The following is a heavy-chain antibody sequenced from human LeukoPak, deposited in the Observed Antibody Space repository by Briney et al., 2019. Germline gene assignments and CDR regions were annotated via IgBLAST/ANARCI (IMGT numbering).Heavy chain of an antibody. CDR2: MNPNSGNT. J-gene: IGHJ4*02. CDR1: GYTFPSYD. Sequence: ASVKVSCKTSGYTFPSYDINWVRQATGQGLEWMGWMNPNSGNTGYTQKFQGRVTITRNTSITTAYMELSSLRSKDTAVYYCARGPKWTGSYYYFDYWGQGTLVTVSS. D-gene: IGHD1-26*01. CDR3: ARGPKWTGSYYYFDY. V-gene: IGHV1-8*01.